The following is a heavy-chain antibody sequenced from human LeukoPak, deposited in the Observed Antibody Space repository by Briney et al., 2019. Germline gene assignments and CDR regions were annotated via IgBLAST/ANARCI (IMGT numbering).Heavy chain of an antibody. D-gene: IGHD3-22*01. J-gene: IGHJ5*02. V-gene: IGHV3-23*01. CDR2: ISGSGGST. CDR3: AKLGDSVDYYDSSGYSNWFDP. Sequence: GGSLRLSCAASGFTFSSYAMSWVRQAPGKGLEWVSAISGSGGSTYYADSVKGRFTISRDNSKNTLYLQMNSLRAEDTAVYYCAKLGDSVDYYDSSGYSNWFDPWGQGTLVTVSS. CDR1: GFTFSSYA.